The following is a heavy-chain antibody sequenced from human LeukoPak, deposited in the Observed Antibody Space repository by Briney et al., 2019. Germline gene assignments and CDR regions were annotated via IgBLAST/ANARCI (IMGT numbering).Heavy chain of an antibody. CDR1: GYTFTSYA. V-gene: IGHV1-3*01. Sequence: ASVKVSCKASGYTFTSYAMHWVRQAPGQRLEWMGWINAGNGNTKYSQKFQGRVTITRDTSASTAYMELSSLRSEDTAVYYCARSFGELYWFDPWGQGTLVTVSS. CDR3: ARSFGELYWFDP. D-gene: IGHD3-10*01. CDR2: INAGNGNT. J-gene: IGHJ5*02.